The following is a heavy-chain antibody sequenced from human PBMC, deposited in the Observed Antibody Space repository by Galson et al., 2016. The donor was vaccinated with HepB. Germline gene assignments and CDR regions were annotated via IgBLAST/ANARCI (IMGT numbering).Heavy chain of an antibody. J-gene: IGHJ4*02. D-gene: IGHD2-15*01. CDR1: GDSVSSNSAG. Sequence: CAISGDSVSSNSAGWYWIRQSPSRGLEWLGRTYYRSKWHFDYAESVESRISINPDTAKNQFSLQLNSVTPEDTAIYYCARSYLLGRGVGSWGQGTLVTVSS. CDR2: TYYRSKWHF. V-gene: IGHV6-1*01. CDR3: ARSYLLGRGVGS.